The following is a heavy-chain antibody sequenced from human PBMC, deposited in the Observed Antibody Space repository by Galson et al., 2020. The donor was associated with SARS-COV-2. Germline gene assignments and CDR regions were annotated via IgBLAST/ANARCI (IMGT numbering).Heavy chain of an antibody. Sequence: NSGGSLRLSCAASGFTFSDYYMSWIRQAPGKGLEWVSYISSSGNTIYYADSVKGRFTMSGDNAKNSLYLQMNSLRAEDTAVYYCAREVRSSNNDAFDIWGQGTMVTVSS. CDR1: GFTFSDYY. D-gene: IGHD6-13*01. V-gene: IGHV3-11*04. J-gene: IGHJ3*02. CDR2: ISSSGNTI. CDR3: AREVRSSNNDAFDI.